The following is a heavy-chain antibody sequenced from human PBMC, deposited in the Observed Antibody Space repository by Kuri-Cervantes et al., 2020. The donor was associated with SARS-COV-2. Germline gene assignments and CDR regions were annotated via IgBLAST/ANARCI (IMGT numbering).Heavy chain of an antibody. Sequence: GESLKISCAASGFTFISYAMHRVRQAPGKGLEWVAVISYDGSNKYFAESVKGRFTISRDNPKNTLYLQMSSLRAEDTAMYYCARDRIGVHDSWGQGTLVTVSS. D-gene: IGHD2-15*01. J-gene: IGHJ4*02. V-gene: IGHV3-30-3*01. CDR1: GFTFISYA. CDR2: ISYDGSNK. CDR3: ARDRIGVHDS.